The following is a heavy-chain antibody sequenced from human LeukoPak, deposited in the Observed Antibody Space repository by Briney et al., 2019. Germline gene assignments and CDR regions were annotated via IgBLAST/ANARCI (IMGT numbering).Heavy chain of an antibody. V-gene: IGHV3-30-3*01. CDR3: ARGGSYYYYYYGMDV. J-gene: IGHJ6*02. D-gene: IGHD3-16*01. CDR1: GFTFSSYA. Sequence: GRSLRLSCAASGFTFSSYAMHWVRQAPGKGLEWVAVISYDGSNKYYADSMKGRFTISRDNSKNTLYLQMNSRRAEDTAVYYCARGGSYYYYYYGMDVWGQGTTVTVSS. CDR2: ISYDGSNK.